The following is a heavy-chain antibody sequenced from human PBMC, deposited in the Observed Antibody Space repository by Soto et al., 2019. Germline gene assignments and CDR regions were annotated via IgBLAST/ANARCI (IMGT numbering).Heavy chain of an antibody. CDR2: IYYSGGT. Sequence: PSETLSLTCTVSGGSISSYYWSWIRQPPGKGLEWIGYIYYSGGTNYNPSLKSRVTISVDTSKNQFSLKLSSVTAADTAVYYCARFYYDILTGYYKSWFDPWGQGTLVTVSS. D-gene: IGHD3-9*01. J-gene: IGHJ5*02. CDR3: ARFYYDILTGYYKSWFDP. CDR1: GGSISSYY. V-gene: IGHV4-59*01.